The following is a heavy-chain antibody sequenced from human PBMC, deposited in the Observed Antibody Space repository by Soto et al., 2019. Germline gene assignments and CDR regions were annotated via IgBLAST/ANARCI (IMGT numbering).Heavy chain of an antibody. Sequence: PXEPLSFSGAVLGKSITSTCSSGWIRRPPGRGLKWIGEAYHNWRTNYKRSLKSRVTMSTDTSKNQFYLKLTSVTAADTAMYYWAIGAVLPGDADGFDVWGQGTLVTVSS. V-gene: IGHV4-4*02. CDR1: GKSITSTCS. CDR2: AYHNWRT. D-gene: IGHD2-8*01. CDR3: AIGAVLPGDADGFDV. J-gene: IGHJ4*02.